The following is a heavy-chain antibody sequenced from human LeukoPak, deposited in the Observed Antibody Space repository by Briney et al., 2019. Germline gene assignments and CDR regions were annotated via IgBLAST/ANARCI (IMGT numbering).Heavy chain of an antibody. CDR2: INPSGGST. J-gene: IGHJ3*02. CDR1: GYTFTSYY. Sequence: ASVKVSCKASGYTFTSYYMHWVRQAPGQGLEWMGIINPSGGSTSYAQKFQGRVTMTRDTSASTVYMELSSLRSEDTAVYYCARADAKRAVGDAFDIWGQGTMVTVSS. D-gene: IGHD6-19*01. V-gene: IGHV1-46*01. CDR3: ARADAKRAVGDAFDI.